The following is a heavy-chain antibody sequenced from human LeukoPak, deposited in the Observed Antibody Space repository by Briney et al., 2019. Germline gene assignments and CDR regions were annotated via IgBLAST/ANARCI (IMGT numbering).Heavy chain of an antibody. V-gene: IGHV5-51*01. CDR3: ARHLGYCSSTTCYGGYYFDY. J-gene: IGHJ4*02. Sequence: YWIGWVRQMPGKGLEWMGIIYAGDSDTRYSPSFQGQVTISVDKSISTTYLQWSSLKASDTAMYYCARHLGYCSSTTCYGGYYFDYWGQGTLVTVSS. CDR1: YW. D-gene: IGHD2-2*01. CDR2: IYAGDSDT.